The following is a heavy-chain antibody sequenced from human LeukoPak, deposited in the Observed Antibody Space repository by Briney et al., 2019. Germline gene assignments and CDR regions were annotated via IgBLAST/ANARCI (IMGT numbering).Heavy chain of an antibody. CDR1: GGSISSGGYS. D-gene: IGHD5-24*01. J-gene: IGHJ4*02. V-gene: IGHV4-31*03. CDR3: ARGRRDGYQDY. Sequence: SETLSLTCTVSGGSISSGGYSWSWIRQHPGKGLEWIGYIYYSGSTYYNPSLKSRVTISVDTSKNQFSLKLSSVTAADTAVYYCARGRRDGYQDYWGQGTLVTVSS. CDR2: IYYSGST.